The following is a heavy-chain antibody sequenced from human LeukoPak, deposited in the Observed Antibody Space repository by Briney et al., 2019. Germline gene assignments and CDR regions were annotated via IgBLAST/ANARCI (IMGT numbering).Heavy chain of an antibody. Sequence: GGALRLSCASCVFIYRRYRLKWLRPANGRGRQGVSCMSSSGSYTDYADAVKGRFTLSRDNAKNSLYLQMNSKRAEDTAVYYCATELAADAFDIWGQGTMVTVSS. CDR1: VFIYRRYR. CDR2: MSSSGSYT. CDR3: ATELAADAFDI. V-gene: IGHV3-21*01. D-gene: IGHD6-13*01. J-gene: IGHJ3*02.